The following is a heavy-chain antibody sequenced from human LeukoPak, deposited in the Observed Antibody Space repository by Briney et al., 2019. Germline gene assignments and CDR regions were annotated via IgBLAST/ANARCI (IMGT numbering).Heavy chain of an antibody. CDR3: ARENYYDSSGYAAEGDWFDP. D-gene: IGHD3-22*01. CDR2: ISSSSSYI. J-gene: IGHJ5*02. V-gene: IGHV3-21*01. CDR1: GFTFSSYS. Sequence: GSLRLSCAASGFTFSSYSMNWVRQAPGKGLEWVSSISSSSSYIYYADSLKGRFTISRDNAKNSLYLQMNSLRAEDTAVYYCARENYYDSSGYAAEGDWFDPWGQGTLVTVSS.